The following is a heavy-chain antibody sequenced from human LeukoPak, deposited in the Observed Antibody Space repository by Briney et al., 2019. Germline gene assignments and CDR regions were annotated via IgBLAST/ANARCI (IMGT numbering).Heavy chain of an antibody. CDR3: AKDPIYGDYPRFFDY. CDR1: GFTLSSYA. Sequence: PGGSLRLSRAASGFTLSSYAMSWVRQAPGKGLEWVSAISGSGGSTYYADSVNGRFTISRDNSKNTLYLQMNSLRAEDTAVYYCAKDPIYGDYPRFFDYWGQGTLVTVSS. J-gene: IGHJ4*02. V-gene: IGHV3-23*01. CDR2: ISGSGGST. D-gene: IGHD4-17*01.